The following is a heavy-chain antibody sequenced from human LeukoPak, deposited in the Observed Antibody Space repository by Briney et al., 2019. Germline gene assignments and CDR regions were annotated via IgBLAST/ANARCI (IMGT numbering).Heavy chain of an antibody. CDR3: ARVLTYSSSSVSAFDI. CDR2: IYYSGST. Sequence: SETLSLTCTVSGGFLSSYYWSWIRQPPGKGLEWIGYIYYSGSTYDNPSLKSRVTISRDTSKNQFSLKLSSVTAADTAVYYCARVLTYSSSSVSAFDIWGQGTMVTVSS. D-gene: IGHD6-13*01. J-gene: IGHJ3*02. V-gene: IGHV4-59*01. CDR1: GGFLSSYY.